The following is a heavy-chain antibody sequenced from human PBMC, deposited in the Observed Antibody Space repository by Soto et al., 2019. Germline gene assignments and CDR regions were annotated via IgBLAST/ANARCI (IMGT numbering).Heavy chain of an antibody. D-gene: IGHD1-1*01. J-gene: IGHJ4*02. CDR3: ARGRYGDY. CDR2: ISAHNGNT. V-gene: IGHV1-18*01. Sequence: QVHLVQSGAEVKKPGASVKVSCKGSGYTFTSYGITWVRQAPGQGLELMVWISAHNGNTNYAQKLQGRVTVTTDTSTSTAYMELRRLRSDDTAVYYCARGRYGDYWGQGALVTVSS. CDR1: GYTFTSYG.